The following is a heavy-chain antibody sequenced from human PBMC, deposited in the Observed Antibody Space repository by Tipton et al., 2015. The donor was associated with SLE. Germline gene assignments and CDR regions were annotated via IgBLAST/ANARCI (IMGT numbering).Heavy chain of an antibody. Sequence: SLRLSCAASGFTFSSYAMHWVRQAPGKGLEWVAVISYDGSNKYYADSVKGRFTISRDNAKNSLYLQMNSLRAEDTAVYYCVRAAGSGSYSRDYWGQGTLVTVSS. CDR2: ISYDGSNK. D-gene: IGHD3-10*01. CDR3: VRAAGSGSYSRDY. CDR1: GFTFSSYA. V-gene: IGHV3-30-3*01. J-gene: IGHJ4*02.